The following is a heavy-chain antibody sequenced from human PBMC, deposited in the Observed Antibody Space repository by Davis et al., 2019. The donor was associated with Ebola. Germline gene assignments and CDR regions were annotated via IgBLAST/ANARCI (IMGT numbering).Heavy chain of an antibody. CDR1: GFTFSSSA. D-gene: IGHD3-9*01. Sequence: GESLKISCVTSGFTFSSSAMNWVRQAPGKGLEWVSYISSSSSTIYYADSVKGRFTISRDNAKNSLYLQMNSLRDEDTAVYYCAKDIFQGDILTGYYTDWGQGTLVTVSS. CDR2: ISSSSSTI. J-gene: IGHJ4*02. V-gene: IGHV3-48*02. CDR3: AKDIFQGDILTGYYTD.